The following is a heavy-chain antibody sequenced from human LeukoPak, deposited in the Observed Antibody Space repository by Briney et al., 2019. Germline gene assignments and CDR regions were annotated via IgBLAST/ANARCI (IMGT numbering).Heavy chain of an antibody. Sequence: PGGSLRLSCAASGFTFSSYAMSWVRQAPGKGLEWVSAINGSGGSTYYADSVKGRFTISRDNSKNTLYLQMNSLRAEDTAVYYCANPYGSGSYYKNFDYWGQGTLVTVSS. J-gene: IGHJ4*02. CDR1: GFTFSSYA. CDR3: ANPYGSGSYYKNFDY. CDR2: INGSGGST. V-gene: IGHV3-23*01. D-gene: IGHD3-10*01.